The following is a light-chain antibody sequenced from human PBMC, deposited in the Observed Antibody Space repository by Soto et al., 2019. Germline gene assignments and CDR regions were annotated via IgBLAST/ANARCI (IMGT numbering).Light chain of an antibody. V-gene: IGKV3-11*01. CDR1: QSVNSS. J-gene: IGKJ1*01. CDR3: QQSYGTPIT. Sequence: ILLIQNPATLSFTSGARATLSCMASQSVNSSLAWYQQKPGQAPRLLIYDASNRDTGIPDRFSGSGSGTDFTLTITSLQPEDVATYYCQQSYGTPITFGQRSKVDI. CDR2: DAS.